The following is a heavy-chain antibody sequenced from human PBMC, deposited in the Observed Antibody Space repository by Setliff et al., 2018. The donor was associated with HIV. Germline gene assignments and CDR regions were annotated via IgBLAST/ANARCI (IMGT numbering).Heavy chain of an antibody. CDR1: GFIFSRYW. CDR3: ARDSGVATIRKSALDY. J-gene: IGHJ4*02. D-gene: IGHD5-12*01. Sequence: GGSLRLSCEASGFIFSRYWMTWVRQAPGKGLEWVANINQEGTEKYYVDSVKGRFTISRDNAKNSLYLQMNSLRAEDTALYYCARDSGVATIRKSALDYWGQGTLVTVSS. V-gene: IGHV3-7*03. CDR2: INQEGTEK.